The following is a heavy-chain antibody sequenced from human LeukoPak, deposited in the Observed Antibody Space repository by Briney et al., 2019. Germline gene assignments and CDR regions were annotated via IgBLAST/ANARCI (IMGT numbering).Heavy chain of an antibody. D-gene: IGHD6-19*01. Sequence: GGSLRLSCAASGFTVSSNYMSWVRQAPGKGLEWVSVIYSGGSTYYADSVKGRFTISRDNSKNTLYLQMNSLRAEDTAVYYCARDLGLVRELGAFDIWGQGTMVTVSS. CDR2: IYSGGST. CDR3: ARDLGLVRELGAFDI. J-gene: IGHJ3*02. V-gene: IGHV3-66*01. CDR1: GFTVSSNY.